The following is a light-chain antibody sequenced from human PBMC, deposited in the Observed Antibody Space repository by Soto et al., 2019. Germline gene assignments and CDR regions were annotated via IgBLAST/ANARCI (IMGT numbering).Light chain of an antibody. V-gene: IGKV3-20*01. J-gene: IGKJ1*01. CDR2: GAF. CDR3: QQYGSSPPWT. Sequence: EIVLTQSPGTLSLSPGERATLSCRASQSVSSSYLAWYQQKPGQAPRLLIYGAFSRATGTPARFSGSVSGTDSTLTISRLEPEDFAVYYCQQYGSSPPWTFGQGTKVEIK. CDR1: QSVSSSY.